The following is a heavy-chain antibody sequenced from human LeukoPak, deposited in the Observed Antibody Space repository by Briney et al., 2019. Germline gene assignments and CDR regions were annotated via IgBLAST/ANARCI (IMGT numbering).Heavy chain of an antibody. CDR1: GFTFSSYV. Sequence: GGSLRLSCETAGFTFSSYVMHWVRRTPGKGLVWVSRISHDGIISYADSVKGRFTISRDNAKNTLILQMNSLRVEDTAVYYCARDWVYKIDYWGRGTPVTVSS. D-gene: IGHD5-24*01. V-gene: IGHV3-74*01. J-gene: IGHJ4*02. CDR2: ISHDGII. CDR3: ARDWVYKIDY.